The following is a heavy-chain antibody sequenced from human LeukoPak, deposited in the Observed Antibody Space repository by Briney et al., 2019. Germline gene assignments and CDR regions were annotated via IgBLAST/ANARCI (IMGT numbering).Heavy chain of an antibody. D-gene: IGHD6-13*01. CDR3: ARDKGGSSSLDY. CDR1: SGSIRSYY. Sequence: SETVSRTCSVSSGSIRSYYWNWIRQRAGQGLEWIGLIYITGGNNSNPSLKSRATMSIDTSKKQFSLKVNSGTAADTAVYYCARDKGGSSSLDYWGQGTLVSVSS. V-gene: IGHV4-4*07. J-gene: IGHJ4*02. CDR2: IYITGGN.